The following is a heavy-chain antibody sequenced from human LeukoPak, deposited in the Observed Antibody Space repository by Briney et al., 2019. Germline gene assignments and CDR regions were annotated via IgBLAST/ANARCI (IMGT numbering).Heavy chain of an antibody. V-gene: IGHV1-69*13. CDR2: IIPIFGTA. CDR1: GGTFSSYA. CDR3: ARDQGSTVTYGMDV. J-gene: IGHJ6*04. Sequence: SVKVSCKASGGTFSSYAISWVRQAPGQGLEWMGGIIPIFGTANYALKFQGRVTITADESTSTAYMELSSLRSEDTAVYYCARDQGSTVTYGMDVWGKGTTVTVSS. D-gene: IGHD4-17*01.